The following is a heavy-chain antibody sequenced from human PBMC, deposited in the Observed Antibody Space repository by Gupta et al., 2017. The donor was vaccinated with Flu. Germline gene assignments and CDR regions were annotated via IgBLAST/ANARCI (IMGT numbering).Heavy chain of an antibody. CDR2: LSASGGST. CDR1: GFTFSTYA. CDR3: ATPEGALDCSATSCPLDV. D-gene: IGHD2-2*01. J-gene: IGHJ6*02. V-gene: IGHV3-23*01. Sequence: EVRLLESGGGLVQPGGSLRLSCAASGFTFSTYAMSWVRQAPGKGLEWVSALSASGGSTHYADSVKGRFTISRDNTKNTLYQQMNSLRAEDTAVYYCATPEGALDCSATSCPLDVWGQGTTVTVSS.